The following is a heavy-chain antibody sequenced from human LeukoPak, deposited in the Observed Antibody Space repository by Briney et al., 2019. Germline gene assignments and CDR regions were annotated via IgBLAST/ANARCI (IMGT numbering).Heavy chain of an antibody. V-gene: IGHV1-46*01. CDR2: INPSGGST. Sequence: ASVKVSCKASGYTFTSYYMHWVRQAPGQGLEWMGIINPSGGSTSYAQKFQGRVTMTRDTSTNTVYMELSSLRSEDTAVYYCARDERGYYDILTGYYPFDYWGQGTLVTVSS. CDR3: ARDERGYYDILTGYYPFDY. D-gene: IGHD3-9*01. J-gene: IGHJ4*02. CDR1: GYTFTSYY.